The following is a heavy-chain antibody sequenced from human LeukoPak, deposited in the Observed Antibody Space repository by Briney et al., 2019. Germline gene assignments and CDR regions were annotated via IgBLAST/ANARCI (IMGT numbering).Heavy chain of an antibody. CDR3: ARPQLLWFGELSQIDY. Sequence: GWSLRLSCAASGFTFSSYSMNWVRQAPGKGLEWVSSISSSSSYIYYADSVKGRFTISRDNAKNSLYLQMNSPRAEDTAVYYCARPQLLWFGELSQIDYWGQGTLVTVSS. D-gene: IGHD3-10*01. CDR1: GFTFSSYS. J-gene: IGHJ4*02. CDR2: ISSSSSYI. V-gene: IGHV3-21*04.